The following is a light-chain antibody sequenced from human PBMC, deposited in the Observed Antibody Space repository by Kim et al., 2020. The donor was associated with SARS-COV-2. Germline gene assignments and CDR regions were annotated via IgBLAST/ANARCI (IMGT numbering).Light chain of an antibody. Sequence: LSPGERATLSCRASQSVGSYLAWYQQKPGQAPRLRIDDASNRAIGIPGRFSGSGSGTDFTLTISSLEPEDFAVYYCQQRSNWPPYTFGQGTKLEI. J-gene: IGKJ2*01. V-gene: IGKV3-11*01. CDR1: QSVGSY. CDR2: DAS. CDR3: QQRSNWPPYT.